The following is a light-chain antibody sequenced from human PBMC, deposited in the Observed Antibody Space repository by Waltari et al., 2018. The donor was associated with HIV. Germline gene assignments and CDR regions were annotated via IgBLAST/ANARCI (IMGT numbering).Light chain of an antibody. Sequence: QSVLTQPPSASGTPGQRVTISCSGSSSHIGRNPVHWYQQLPGTAPKLLIYSNHQRPSGVPDRFSGSKSGTSASLAISGLQSEDEADYYCTAWDDGLSDPVFGGGTKLTVL. J-gene: IGLJ3*02. CDR2: SNH. V-gene: IGLV1-44*01. CDR3: TAWDDGLSDPV. CDR1: SSHIGRNP.